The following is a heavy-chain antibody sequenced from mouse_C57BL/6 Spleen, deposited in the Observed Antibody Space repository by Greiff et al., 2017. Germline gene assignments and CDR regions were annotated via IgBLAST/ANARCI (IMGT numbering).Heavy chain of an antibody. CDR1: GFTFSSYA. Sequence: EVQRVESGGGLVKPGGSLKLSCAASGFTFSSYAMSWVRQTPEKRLEWVATISDGGSYTYYPDNVKGRFTISRDNAKNNLYLQMSHLKSEDTAMYYCARDRLRSDYYAMDYWGQGTSVTVSS. CDR2: ISDGGSYT. D-gene: IGHD2-4*01. J-gene: IGHJ4*01. CDR3: ARDRLRSDYYAMDY. V-gene: IGHV5-4*01.